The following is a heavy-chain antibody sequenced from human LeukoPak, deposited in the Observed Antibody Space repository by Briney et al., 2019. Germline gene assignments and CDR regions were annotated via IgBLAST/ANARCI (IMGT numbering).Heavy chain of an antibody. J-gene: IGHJ3*02. CDR3: AGEDNSSGYRPFDI. Sequence: ASVKVSCKASGYTFTGYYVHWVRQAPGQGLEWMGRINPNNGGTNYAQKFQGRVTMTRDTSMSTAYMELSRLRSDDTAVYYCAGEDNSSGYRPFDIWGQGTMVTVPS. V-gene: IGHV1-2*06. CDR1: GYTFTGYY. D-gene: IGHD3-22*01. CDR2: INPNNGGT.